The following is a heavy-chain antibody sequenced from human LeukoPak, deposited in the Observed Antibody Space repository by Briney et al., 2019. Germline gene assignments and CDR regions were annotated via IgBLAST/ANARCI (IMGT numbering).Heavy chain of an antibody. Sequence: GGSLRLSCEASELPFSNYGMYWFRKPQAKGLGWVAIISYDGNDKYYADSVKGRFSISRDNSRNTLYLQMSSLKPEDTAVYYCAKDLRGYSSGRPADYWGQGTLVTVSS. CDR2: ISYDGNDK. CDR3: AKDLRGYSSGRPADY. J-gene: IGHJ4*02. D-gene: IGHD6-19*01. CDR1: ELPFSNYG. V-gene: IGHV3-30*18.